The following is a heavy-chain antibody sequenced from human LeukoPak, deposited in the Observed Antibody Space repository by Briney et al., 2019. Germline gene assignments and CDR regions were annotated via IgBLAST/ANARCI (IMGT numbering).Heavy chain of an antibody. CDR3: ARCPFIAVAGGYYFDY. D-gene: IGHD6-19*01. CDR1: GYTFTSYG. CDR2: IIPIFGTA. Sequence: SVKVSCKASGYTFTSYGISWVRQAPGQGLEWMGGIIPIFGTANYAQKFQGRVTITADESTSTAYMELSSLRSEDTAVYYCARCPFIAVAGGYYFDYWGQGTLVTVSS. V-gene: IGHV1-69*13. J-gene: IGHJ4*02.